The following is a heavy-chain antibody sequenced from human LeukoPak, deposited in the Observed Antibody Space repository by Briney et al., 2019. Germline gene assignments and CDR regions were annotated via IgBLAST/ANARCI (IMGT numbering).Heavy chain of an antibody. D-gene: IGHD3-22*01. CDR3: ASGYDYDSSGYYGGGNFDY. J-gene: IGHJ4*02. CDR1: GFTFSSYG. CDR2: IRYDGSNK. Sequence: GGSLRLSCAASGFTFSSYGMHWVRQAPGKGLEWVAFIRYDGSNKYYADSVKGRFTISRDNSKNTLYLQMNSLRAEDTAVYYCASGYDYDSSGYYGGGNFDYWSQGTLVTVSS. V-gene: IGHV3-30*02.